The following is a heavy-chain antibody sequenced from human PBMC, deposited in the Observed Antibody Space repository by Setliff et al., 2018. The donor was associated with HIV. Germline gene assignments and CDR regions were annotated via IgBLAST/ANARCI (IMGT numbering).Heavy chain of an antibody. CDR1: GFNFADYG. Sequence: GGSLRLSCTGSGFNFADYGISWFRQAPGKGLEWVSFIRSKAHGGTIEYAASVKGRFTISRDDSKTIAYLQMSGLKTEDTAVYFCTRDDPPGYCSSTTCPYLFDYWGRGTLVTVS. CDR3: TRDDPPGYCSSTTCPYLFDY. V-gene: IGHV3-49*03. D-gene: IGHD2-2*01. J-gene: IGHJ4*02. CDR2: IRSKAHGGTI.